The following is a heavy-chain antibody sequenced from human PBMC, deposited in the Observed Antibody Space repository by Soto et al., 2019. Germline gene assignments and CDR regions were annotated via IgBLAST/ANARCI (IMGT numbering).Heavy chain of an antibody. D-gene: IGHD5-18*01. V-gene: IGHV3-30-3*01. J-gene: IGHJ4*02. CDR2: ISYDGSNK. Sequence: ALRLSCAASGFPFSSYAMHWDRQAPGKGLEWVAVISYDGSNKYYADSVKGRFTISRDNPKNTLYLQMNSLRAEDTAVYYCARAIQLLYYFDYWGQGTLVTVSS. CDR1: GFPFSSYA. CDR3: ARAIQLLYYFDY.